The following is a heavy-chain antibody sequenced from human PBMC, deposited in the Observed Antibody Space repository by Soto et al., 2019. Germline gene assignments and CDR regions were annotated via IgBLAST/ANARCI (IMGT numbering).Heavy chain of an antibody. CDR2: ISSSSSYI. CDR1: GFTFSSYS. V-gene: IGHV3-21*01. Sequence: PGGSLRLSCAASGFTFSSYSMNWVRQAPGKGLEWVSSISSSSSYIYYADSVKGRFTISRDNAKNSLYLQMNSLRAEDTAVYYCARETPTHYIVATIISYYYYGMDVWGQGTTVTVSS. D-gene: IGHD5-12*01. CDR3: ARETPTHYIVATIISYYYYGMDV. J-gene: IGHJ6*02.